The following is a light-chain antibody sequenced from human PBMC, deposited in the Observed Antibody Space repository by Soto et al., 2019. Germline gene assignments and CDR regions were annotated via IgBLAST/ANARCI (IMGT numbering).Light chain of an antibody. Sequence: QSVLTQPPSASGTPGQRVTISCSGSSSNIGSNTVNWYQQLPGTAPKLLIYSNNQRPSGVPDRFSGSKSGTTASLAISGLQAEDEADYYCNSYPSSRTVAVFGTGTKVTVL. J-gene: IGLJ1*01. CDR3: NSYPSSRTVAV. V-gene: IGLV1-44*01. CDR2: SNN. CDR1: SSNIGSNT.